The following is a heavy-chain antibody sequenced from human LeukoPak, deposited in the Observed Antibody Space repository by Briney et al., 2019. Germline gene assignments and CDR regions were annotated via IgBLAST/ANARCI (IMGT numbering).Heavy chain of an antibody. D-gene: IGHD3-3*01. CDR1: GFTFSSYA. CDR2: ISYEGSKK. J-gene: IGHJ4*02. CDR3: VRDLSLLEWVPNYFDY. Sequence: GGSLRLSCAASGFTFSSYAIHWVRQAPGKGLEWVAVISYEGSKKYYADSVEGRFTISRDNSKNTLYLRMNSLRAEDTAVYYCVRDLSLLEWVPNYFDYWGQGTLVTVSS. V-gene: IGHV3-30*04.